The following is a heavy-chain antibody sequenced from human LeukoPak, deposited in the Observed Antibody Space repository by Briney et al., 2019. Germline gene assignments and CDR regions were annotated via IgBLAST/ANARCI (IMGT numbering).Heavy chain of an antibody. CDR3: ARGVVIAPQTFDY. Sequence: SETLSLTCTVSGESISGFYWTWIRQPPGRGLEWIGYIYYSGSTNYNPSLKSRVTISVDTSKNQFSLKLSSVTAADTAVYYCARGVVIAPQTFDYWGQGTLVTVSS. D-gene: IGHD2-21*01. V-gene: IGHV4-59*01. J-gene: IGHJ4*02. CDR1: GESISGFY. CDR2: IYYSGST.